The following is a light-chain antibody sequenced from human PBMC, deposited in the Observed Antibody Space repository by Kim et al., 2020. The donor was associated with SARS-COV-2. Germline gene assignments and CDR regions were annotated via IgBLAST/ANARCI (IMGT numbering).Light chain of an antibody. J-gene: IGLJ2*01. Sequence: ALGQTVRITCQGDSRRSYYASWYQQKPGQAPVLVIYGENNRPSGIPDRFSGSSSGNTASLTITGAQAEDEADYYCNSGDSSGNHLVFGGGTKVTVL. CDR3: NSGDSSGNHLV. CDR2: GEN. V-gene: IGLV3-19*01. CDR1: SRRSYY.